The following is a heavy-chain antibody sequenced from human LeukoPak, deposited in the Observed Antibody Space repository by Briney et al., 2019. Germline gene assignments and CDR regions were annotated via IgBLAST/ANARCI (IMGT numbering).Heavy chain of an antibody. Sequence: GGSLRLSCAASGFTFSSNWMHWVRQAPGKGLVWVSRINEDGSTTNYADSVKGRSTIFRDNAKNTLYLQMNSLGAEDTAVYYCVRDLGGRSGHWGQGTLVTVSS. CDR1: GFTFSSNW. D-gene: IGHD1-26*01. J-gene: IGHJ4*02. V-gene: IGHV3-74*01. CDR3: VRDLGGRSGH. CDR2: INEDGSTT.